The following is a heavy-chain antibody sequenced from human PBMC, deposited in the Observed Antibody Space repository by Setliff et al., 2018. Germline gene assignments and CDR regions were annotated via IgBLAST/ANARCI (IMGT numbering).Heavy chain of an antibody. CDR3: ARHRGYSYGRIDY. J-gene: IGHJ4*02. D-gene: IGHD5-18*01. CDR1: GDSIISNTYY. V-gene: IGHV4-39*01. Sequence: PSETLCLTCTVSGDSIISNTYYWGWIRQPPGKGLEWIGSIYYNGNSYYNPSLKSRVTISVDTSKNQFSLKLSSVTAADTAVYYCARHRGYSYGRIDYWGQGTLVTVSS. CDR2: IYYNGNS.